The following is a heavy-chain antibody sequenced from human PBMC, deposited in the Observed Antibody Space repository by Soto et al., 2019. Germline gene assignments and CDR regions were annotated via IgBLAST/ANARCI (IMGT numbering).Heavy chain of an antibody. V-gene: IGHV4-34*01. CDR2: IKHSGST. CDR1: GGSFSGYY. J-gene: IGHJ4*02. Sequence: QVQLQQRGAGLLKPSETLSLTYAVYGGSFSGYYWTWIRQPPGTGLEWIGEIKHSGSTNYNPSLKSRVTMLVDPSKHQFSLNLTSVTAADAAVYYCARDKITGLFDCWGQGTLVTVSS. D-gene: IGHD2-8*02. CDR3: ARDKITGLFDC.